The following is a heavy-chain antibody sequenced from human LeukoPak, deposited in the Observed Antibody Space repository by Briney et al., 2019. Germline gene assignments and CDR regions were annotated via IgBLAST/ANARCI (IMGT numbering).Heavy chain of an antibody. J-gene: IGHJ3*02. CDR2: ISSGGSTI. V-gene: IGHV3-48*04. CDR3: ASETEIGNYDAFDI. D-gene: IGHD1-7*01. Sequence: GGSLRLSCAASGFTFSSYTMNWVRQAPGKGLEWVSYISSGGSTIYYADSVKGRFTVSRDNAENSLYLQMNSLRAEDTAVYYCASETEIGNYDAFDIWGQGTMVTVSS. CDR1: GFTFSSYT.